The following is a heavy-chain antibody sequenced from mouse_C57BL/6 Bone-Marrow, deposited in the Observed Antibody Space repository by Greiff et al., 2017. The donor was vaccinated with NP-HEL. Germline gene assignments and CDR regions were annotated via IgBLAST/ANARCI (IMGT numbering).Heavy chain of an antibody. D-gene: IGHD2-1*01. CDR2: IYPRSGNT. CDR3: ASPYGNFAY. Sequence: VQLQQSGAELARPGASVKLSCKASGYTFTSYGISWVKQRTGQGLEWIGEIYPRSGNTYYNEKFKGKATLTADKSSSTAYMELRSLTSEDSAVYFCASPYGNFAYWGQGTLVTVSA. CDR1: GYTFTSYG. V-gene: IGHV1-81*01. J-gene: IGHJ3*01.